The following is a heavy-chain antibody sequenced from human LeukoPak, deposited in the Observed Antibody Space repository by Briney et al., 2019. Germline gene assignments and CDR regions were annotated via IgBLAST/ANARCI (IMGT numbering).Heavy chain of an antibody. CDR1: GYIFTNYD. CDR3: TRDVMVETGIALDV. V-gene: IGHV1-3*01. Sequence: ASVKVSCQASGYIFTNYDIYWVRQAPGQRLEWMGWIIVGKGNTRYSRKFQGRVIITSDTSASTAYMELSSLRSEDTAVYYCTRDVMVETGIALDVWGQGTMVTVSS. CDR2: IIVGKGNT. D-gene: IGHD4-23*01. J-gene: IGHJ3*01.